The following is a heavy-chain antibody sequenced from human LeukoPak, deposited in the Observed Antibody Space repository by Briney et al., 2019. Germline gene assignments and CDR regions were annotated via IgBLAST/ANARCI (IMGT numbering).Heavy chain of an antibody. J-gene: IGHJ3*02. Sequence: PSETLSLTCAVSGGSISSSNWWSWVRQPPGKGLERIGEIYHSGSTNYNSSLKSRVTISVDKSKNQFSLKLSSVTAADTAVYYCARDLGFGESDAFDIWGQGTMVTVSS. CDR1: GGSISSSNW. CDR3: ARDLGFGESDAFDI. CDR2: IYHSGST. D-gene: IGHD3-10*01. V-gene: IGHV4-4*02.